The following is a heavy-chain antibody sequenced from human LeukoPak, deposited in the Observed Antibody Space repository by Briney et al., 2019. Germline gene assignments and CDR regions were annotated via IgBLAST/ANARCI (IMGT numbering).Heavy chain of an antibody. CDR1: GGSISSSSYY. CDR2: IYYSGST. V-gene: IGHV4-39*07. J-gene: IGHJ4*02. D-gene: IGHD6-13*01. Sequence: PSETLSLTCTVSGGSISSSSYYWGWIRQPPGKGLEWIGSIYYSGSTYYNPSLKSRVTISVDTSKNQFSLKLSSVTAADTAVYYCARVNVAATGTSAYWGQGALVIVSS. CDR3: ARVNVAATGTSAY.